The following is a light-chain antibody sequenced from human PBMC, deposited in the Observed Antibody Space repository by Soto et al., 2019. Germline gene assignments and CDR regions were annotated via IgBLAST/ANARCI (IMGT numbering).Light chain of an antibody. CDR2: AAS. V-gene: IGKV1-39*01. J-gene: IGKJ5*01. Sequence: DIEMTQSPSSLSSSVGYIFTITCRSSQSISNYLNWYQQKPGKAPKLLIYAASSLQSGVPSRFSGSGSGTDFTLTIISLQPEDYATYFCQQSYSPPRTFGQGTRLEIK. CDR1: QSISNY. CDR3: QQSYSPPRT.